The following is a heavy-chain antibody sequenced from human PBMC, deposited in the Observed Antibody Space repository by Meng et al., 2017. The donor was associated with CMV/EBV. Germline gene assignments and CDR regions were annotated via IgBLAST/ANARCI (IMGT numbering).Heavy chain of an antibody. CDR1: GGSFSGYY. CDR2: INHSGST. D-gene: IGHD4/OR15-4a*01. Sequence: SETLSLTCAVYGGSFSGYYWSWIRQPPGKGLEWIGEINHSGSTNYNPSLKGRVTISVDTSKNQFSLKLSSVTAADTAVYYCARGGYGDMRLNDYWGQGRLVTVSS. CDR3: ARGGYGDMRLNDY. J-gene: IGHJ4*02. V-gene: IGHV4-34*01.